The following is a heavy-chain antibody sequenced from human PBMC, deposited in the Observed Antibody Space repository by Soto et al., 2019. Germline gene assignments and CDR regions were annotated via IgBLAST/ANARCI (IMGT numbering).Heavy chain of an antibody. CDR2: ISSSAFKT. J-gene: IGHJ6*03. CDR3: GIVLGDSDYYYYYWDV. D-gene: IGHD3-16*01. CDR1: GFTFSRFA. V-gene: IGHV3-23*01. Sequence: PGGSLRLSCAASGFTFSRFAMSWVRQAPGKGLDWVSGISSSAFKTYYADSVKGRVTISRDNSKDTLYLQETHLRAEDTAVYYCGIVLGDSDYYYYYWDVWGKGNTIASSS.